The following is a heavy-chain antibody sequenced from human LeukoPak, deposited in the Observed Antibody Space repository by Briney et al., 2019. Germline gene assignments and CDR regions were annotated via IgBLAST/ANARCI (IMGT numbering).Heavy chain of an antibody. D-gene: IGHD1-26*01. Sequence: ASVKVSCKASGYTFTSYLIHWVRQAPGQRLEWMGWINVGNDNTKYSQNFQGRVTITRDTSASTAYMGLSSLRSEDTAVYYCARDSIWGSGTYGFDYWGQGALVTVSS. CDR1: GYTFTSYL. CDR3: ARDSIWGSGTYGFDY. CDR2: INVGNDNT. V-gene: IGHV1-3*01. J-gene: IGHJ4*02.